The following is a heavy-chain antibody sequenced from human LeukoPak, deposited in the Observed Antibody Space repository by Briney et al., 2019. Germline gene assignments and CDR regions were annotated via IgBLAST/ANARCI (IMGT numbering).Heavy chain of an antibody. CDR2: IKQDGSEQ. J-gene: IGHJ6*02. V-gene: IGHV3-7*01. Sequence: GGSLRLSCAASGFTLSIYWMNWVRQAPGKGLGWVGNIKQDGSEQYYGESVKGRFTISRDNAKNSLYLQMSSLRAEDTAVYYCARDYFASGAMDVWGLGTTATVSS. CDR3: ARDYFASGAMDV. CDR1: GFTLSIYW. D-gene: IGHD3-10*01.